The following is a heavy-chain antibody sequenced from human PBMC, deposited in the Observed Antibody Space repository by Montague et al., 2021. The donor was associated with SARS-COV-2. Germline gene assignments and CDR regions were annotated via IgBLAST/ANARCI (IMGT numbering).Heavy chain of an antibody. V-gene: IGHV6-1*01. CDR3: ARIPVGSKYYFDF. Sequence: CAISGDSVSSNIATWNWIRQSPSRGLEWLGRTYYRSKWYNDYAESVKSRITIDPNTSKHQFSLHLNSVTPEDTAVYYCARIPVGSKYYFDFWSQGTLVTVSS. CDR2: TYYRSKWYN. CDR1: GDSVSSNIAT. D-gene: IGHD2-2*01. J-gene: IGHJ4*02.